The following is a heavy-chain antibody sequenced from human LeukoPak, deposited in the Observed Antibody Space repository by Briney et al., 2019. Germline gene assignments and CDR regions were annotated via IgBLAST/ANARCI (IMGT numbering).Heavy chain of an antibody. V-gene: IGHV3-33*06. J-gene: IGHJ5*01. CDR2: IWYDESKA. D-gene: IGHD2-2*01. CDR3: VKDLAPAASSRWFDS. Sequence: GGSLRLSCAASGFLFSSYGMHWVRQSPGKGLDWVAAIWYDESKAYYADSVKGRFTISRDSSENTLYLQMTSLRAEDAAIYYCVKDLAPAASSRWFDSWGQGTLVTVSS. CDR1: GFLFSSYG.